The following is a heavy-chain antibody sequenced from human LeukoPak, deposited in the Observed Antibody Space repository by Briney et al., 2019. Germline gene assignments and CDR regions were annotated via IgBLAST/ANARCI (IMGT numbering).Heavy chain of an antibody. D-gene: IGHD6-6*01. J-gene: IGHJ6*03. CDR3: ARQLSSIAARPYYYYMDV. CDR2: IYYSGST. V-gene: IGHV4-59*08. CDR1: GGSISSYY. Sequence: SETLSLTCTVSGGSISSYYWSWIRQPPGKGLEWIGYIYYSGSTNYNPSLKSRVTISVDTSKNQFSLKLSSVTAADTAVYYCARQLSSIAARPYYYYMDVWGKGTTVTVSS.